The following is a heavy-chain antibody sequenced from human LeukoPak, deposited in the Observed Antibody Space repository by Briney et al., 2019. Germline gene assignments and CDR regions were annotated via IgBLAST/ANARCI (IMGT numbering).Heavy chain of an antibody. J-gene: IGHJ4*02. Sequence: ASVKVSCKAPGYTFSSYPMHWVRQAPGQRLEWMGWINAGNGNTKYSQKFQDRVTITRDTSASTAYMELSSLRSEDTAVYYCVRRGVPDYYESSGGLDYWGQGTLVTVSS. D-gene: IGHD3-22*01. CDR2: INAGNGNT. CDR3: VRRGVPDYYESSGGLDY. V-gene: IGHV1-3*01. CDR1: GYTFSSYP.